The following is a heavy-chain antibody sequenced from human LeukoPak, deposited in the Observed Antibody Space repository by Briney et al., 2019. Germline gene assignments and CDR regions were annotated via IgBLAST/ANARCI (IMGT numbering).Heavy chain of an antibody. D-gene: IGHD3-22*01. CDR3: ARRTWYYYDSSGYLRGYYFDY. CDR2: IYYSGST. V-gene: IGHV4-39*01. Sequence: PSETLSLTCTVSGGSISSGSYYWSWIRQPPGKGLEWIGSIYYSGSTYYNPSLKSRATISVDTSKNQFSLKLSSVTAADTAVYYCARRTWYYYDSSGYLRGYYFDYWGQGTLVTVSS. CDR1: GGSISSGSYY. J-gene: IGHJ4*02.